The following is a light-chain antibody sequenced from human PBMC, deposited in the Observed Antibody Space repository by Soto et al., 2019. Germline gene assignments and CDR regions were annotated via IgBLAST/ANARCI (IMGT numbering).Light chain of an antibody. CDR1: SSDVGNYNY. Sequence: QSALTQPAPVSGSPGQSITISCTGTSSDVGNYNYVSWYQQYPDKAPKLMIYDVSNRPSGVSNRFSGSKSGNTASLTISGLQAEDEADYYCSSYTSSSTHVVFGGGTQLTVL. V-gene: IGLV2-14*01. J-gene: IGLJ2*01. CDR3: SSYTSSSTHVV. CDR2: DVS.